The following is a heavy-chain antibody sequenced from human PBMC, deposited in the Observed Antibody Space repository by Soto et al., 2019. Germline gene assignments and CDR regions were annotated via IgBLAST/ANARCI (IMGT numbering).Heavy chain of an antibody. V-gene: IGHV3-11*03. CDR2: ISTSSTYT. CDR1: GFSFSDFY. Sequence: GGSLRLSCAASGFSFSDFYMSWIRQAPGKGLEWVSYISTSSTYTNYADSVRGRFTISRDNAKNSLYLQMNSLRAEDTAVYYCARRPDDVLYGVDVWGQGTTVPVSS. J-gene: IGHJ6*02. D-gene: IGHD6-6*01. CDR3: ARRPDDVLYGVDV.